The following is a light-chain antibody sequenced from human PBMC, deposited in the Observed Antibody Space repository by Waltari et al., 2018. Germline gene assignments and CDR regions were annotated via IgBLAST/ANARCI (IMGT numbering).Light chain of an antibody. J-gene: IGKJ1*01. Sequence: DTQLTQSPSFLSASVGDRVTITCRASQGISTYLAWYQQKPGKAPKLLISAASTLQTGVPSRFSGSGSGTEFTLTISSLQPGDFATYYCQQLNSLPRTFGQGTKVEIK. V-gene: IGKV1-9*01. CDR2: AAS. CDR3: QQLNSLPRT. CDR1: QGISTY.